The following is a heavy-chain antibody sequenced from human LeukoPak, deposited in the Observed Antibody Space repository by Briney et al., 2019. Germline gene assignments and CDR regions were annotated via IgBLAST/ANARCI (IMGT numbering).Heavy chain of an antibody. CDR3: ARGAIVGATGDWFDP. Sequence: GGSLRLSCAASGFTFSTYAMSWLRQAPGKGLEWVSAISGSGDTTYYADSVKGRFTISRDSSKNTLSLQMNSLRAEDTAVYYCARGAIVGATGDWFDPWGQGTLVTVSS. CDR2: ISGSGDTT. D-gene: IGHD1-26*01. V-gene: IGHV3-23*01. J-gene: IGHJ5*02. CDR1: GFTFSTYA.